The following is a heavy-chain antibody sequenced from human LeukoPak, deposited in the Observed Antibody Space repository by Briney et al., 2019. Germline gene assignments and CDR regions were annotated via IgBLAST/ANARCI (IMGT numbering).Heavy chain of an antibody. J-gene: IGHJ6*03. CDR1: GYNFTSYW. D-gene: IGHD5-24*01. Sequence: HGESLKISCKGSGYNFTSYWIGWVRQMPGKGLAWMGIIYPGHSDTRYSPSFQGQVTISADKSISTAYLQWSSLKASDTAMYYCATSSVDMATIGHHYYYYYMDVWGKGTTVTVSS. CDR2: IYPGHSDT. V-gene: IGHV5-51*01. CDR3: ATSSVDMATIGHHYYYYYMDV.